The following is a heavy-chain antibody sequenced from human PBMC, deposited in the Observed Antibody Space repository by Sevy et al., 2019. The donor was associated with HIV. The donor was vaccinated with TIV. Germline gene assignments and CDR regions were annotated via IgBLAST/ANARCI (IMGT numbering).Heavy chain of an antibody. V-gene: IGHV3-48*01. J-gene: IGHJ4*02. Sequence: GGSLRLSCAASGFTFSTYSMNWVRQAPGKGLQWISYISSSSGTIYYADSVEGRFTISRDNAKNSLYLQMNSLRAEDTAVYYCARVDPTQTINYFDYWGQGTLVTVSS. CDR2: ISSSSGTI. CDR1: GFTFSTYS. CDR3: ARVDPTQTINYFDY.